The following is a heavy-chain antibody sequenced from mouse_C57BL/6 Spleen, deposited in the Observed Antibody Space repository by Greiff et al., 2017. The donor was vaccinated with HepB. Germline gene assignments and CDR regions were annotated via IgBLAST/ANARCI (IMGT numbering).Heavy chain of an antibody. V-gene: IGHV14-1*01. CDR3: TRGWDFDV. CDR2: IDPEDGDT. J-gene: IGHJ1*03. Sequence: VQLQQSGAELVRPGASVKLSCTASGFNIHDYYLHWVKQRPEQGLEWIGRIDPEDGDTEYAPKFPGKATMTADPSSNPAYLQRSSLTSEDTAVYYCTRGWDFDVWGTGTTVTVSS. CDR1: GFNIHDYY.